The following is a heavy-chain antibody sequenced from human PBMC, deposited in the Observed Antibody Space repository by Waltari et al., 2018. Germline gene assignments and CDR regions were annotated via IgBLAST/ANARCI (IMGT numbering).Heavy chain of an antibody. Sequence: EVQLVQSGAEVKKPGESVKISGKGSGYSFTSYWIGWVSQMPGKGLDWMGIIYPGYSDTRYRPSFQGQVTISADKSISTAYLQWSSLKASDTAMYYCARGGYYDSSGYPNVDYWGQGTLVTVSS. CDR1: GYSFTSYW. D-gene: IGHD3-22*01. J-gene: IGHJ4*02. V-gene: IGHV5-51*01. CDR2: IYPGYSDT. CDR3: ARGGYYDSSGYPNVDY.